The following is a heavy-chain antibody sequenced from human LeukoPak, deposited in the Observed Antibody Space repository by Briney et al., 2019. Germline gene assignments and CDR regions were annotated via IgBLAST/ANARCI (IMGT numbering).Heavy chain of an antibody. J-gene: IGHJ6*02. Sequence: QPSETLSLTCTVSGGSISGYYWSWFRQAPGKGLEWVGLFRGKAYGGTTEYAASVKGRFTISRDDSKSVAYLQMNSLKTEDTAVYYCARGEAVTIFGVNPYYYYYGMNVWGQGTTVTVSS. V-gene: IGHV3-49*03. CDR3: ARGEAVTIFGVNPYYYYYGMNV. CDR1: GGSISGYY. CDR2: FRGKAYGGTT. D-gene: IGHD3-3*01.